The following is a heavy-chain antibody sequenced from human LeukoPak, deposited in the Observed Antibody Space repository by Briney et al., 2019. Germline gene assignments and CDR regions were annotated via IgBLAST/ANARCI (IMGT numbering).Heavy chain of an antibody. J-gene: IGHJ5*02. CDR3: GRDFVGESGAGGP. V-gene: IGHV3-48*03. CDR1: GFAFSSFE. D-gene: IGHD3-10*01. CDR2: IGSSGSPI. Sequence: GGSLRLSCAASGFAFSSFEMSWVRQAPGKGPEWISNIGSSGSPIYYADSVKGRFTISRDNAKNSLYLQMNSLRAEDTAIYYCGRDFVGESGAGGPWGQGTLITVSS.